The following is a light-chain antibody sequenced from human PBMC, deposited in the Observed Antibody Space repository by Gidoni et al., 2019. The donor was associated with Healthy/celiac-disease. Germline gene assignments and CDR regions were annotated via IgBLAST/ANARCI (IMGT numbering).Light chain of an antibody. CDR3: QQSYSTPMYT. J-gene: IGKJ2*01. Sequence: DIQMTQSPSSLSASVGDRVPITCRASQSISSYLIWYQQKPGKAPKPLIYAASSLQSGVPSRFSGSGSGTDFTLTISSLQPEDFATYYCQQSYSTPMYTFGQGTKLEIK. V-gene: IGKV1-39*01. CDR2: AAS. CDR1: QSISSY.